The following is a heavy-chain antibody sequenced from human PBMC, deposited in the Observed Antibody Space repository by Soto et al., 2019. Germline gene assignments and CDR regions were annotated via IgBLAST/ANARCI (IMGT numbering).Heavy chain of an antibody. V-gene: IGHV4-34*01. D-gene: IGHD2-2*03. CDR1: GVYFIGYY. CDR3: ARGAGYCSSTSCYDAGGYYYYYYMDV. CDR2: INHSGST. Sequence: SETLSLTCAVEGVYFIGYYWSWIRQHPGKGLEWIGEINHSGSTNYNPSLKSRVTISVDTSKNQFSLKLSSVTAADTAVYYCARGAGYCSSTSCYDAGGYYYYYYMDVWGKGTTVTVSS. J-gene: IGHJ6*03.